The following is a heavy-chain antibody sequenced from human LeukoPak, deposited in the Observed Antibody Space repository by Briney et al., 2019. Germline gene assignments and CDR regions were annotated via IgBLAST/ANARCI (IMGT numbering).Heavy chain of an antibody. D-gene: IGHD3-16*02. J-gene: IGHJ6*02. CDR1: GGTFSSYT. V-gene: IGHV1-69*02. CDR3: ARALSWMSSAMDV. CDR2: IIPILGIA. Sequence: SVKVSCKASGGTFSSYTISWVRQAPGQGLEWMGRIIPILGIANYAQKFQGRVTITADKSTSTAYMELSSLRSEDTAVYYCARALSWMSSAMDVWGQGTTVTVSS.